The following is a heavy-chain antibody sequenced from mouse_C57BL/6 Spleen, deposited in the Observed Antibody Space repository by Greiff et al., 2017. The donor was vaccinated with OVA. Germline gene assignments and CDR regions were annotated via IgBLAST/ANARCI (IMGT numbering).Heavy chain of an antibody. D-gene: IGHD1-1*01. V-gene: IGHV1-18*01. CDR2: INPNNGGT. CDR3: ARKTTVVAPYFDV. CDR1: GYTFTDYN. Sequence: VQLQQSGPELVKPGASVKIPCKASGYTFTDYNMDWVKQSHGKSLEWIGDINPNNGGTIYNQKFKGKATLTVDKSSSTAYMELRSLTSDDTAVYYGARKTTVVAPYFDVWGTGTTVTVSS. J-gene: IGHJ1*03.